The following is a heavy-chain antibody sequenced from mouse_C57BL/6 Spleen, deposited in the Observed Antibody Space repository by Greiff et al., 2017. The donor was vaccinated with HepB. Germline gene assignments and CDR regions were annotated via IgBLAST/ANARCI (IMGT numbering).Heavy chain of an antibody. Sequence: QVQLQQSGAELVRPGPSVKVSCKASGYAFTNYLIEWVKQRPGQGLEWIGVINPGSGGTNYNEKFKGKATLTADKSSSTAYMQLSSLTSEDSAVYFCARGNDGYYVGYAMDYWGQGTSVTVSS. J-gene: IGHJ4*01. CDR1: GYAFTNYL. D-gene: IGHD2-3*01. V-gene: IGHV1-54*01. CDR2: INPGSGGT. CDR3: ARGNDGYYVGYAMDY.